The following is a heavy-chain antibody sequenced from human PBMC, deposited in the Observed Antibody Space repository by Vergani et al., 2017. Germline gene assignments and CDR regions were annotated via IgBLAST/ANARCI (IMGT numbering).Heavy chain of an antibody. CDR1: GGTFSSYA. J-gene: IGHJ3*02. Sequence: QVQLVQSGAEVKKPGSSVKVSCKASGGTFSSYAISWVRQAPGQGLEWMGGIIPIFGTANYAQKFQGRVTITADESTSTAYMELSSLRSEDTAVYYCARETNRRFGDQGRDAFDIWGQGTMVTVSS. V-gene: IGHV1-69*01. CDR2: IIPIFGTA. D-gene: IGHD3-10*01. CDR3: ARETNRRFGDQGRDAFDI.